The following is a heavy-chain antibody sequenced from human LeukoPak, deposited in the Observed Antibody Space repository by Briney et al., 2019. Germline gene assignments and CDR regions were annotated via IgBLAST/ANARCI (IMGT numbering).Heavy chain of an antibody. Sequence: GGSLRLSCAASGFAFSTYEMSWVRQAPGRGLEWIADITISGQTKNYADSVKGRFTISRDNAMSSLYLQMNSLRVEDTGVFYCARGDPHADLWGQGTLVTVSS. CDR2: ITISGQTK. CDR3: ARGDPHADL. J-gene: IGHJ5*02. V-gene: IGHV3-48*03. CDR1: GFAFSTYE.